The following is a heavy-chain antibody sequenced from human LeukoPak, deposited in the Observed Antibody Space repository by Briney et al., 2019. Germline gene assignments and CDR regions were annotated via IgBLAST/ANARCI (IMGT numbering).Heavy chain of an antibody. D-gene: IGHD2-21*02. Sequence: PSQTLSLTCAVSGGSISSGGSSWSWIRQPPGKGLEWIGYIYHSGSTYYNPSLKSRVTISVDRSKNQFSLKLSSVTAADTAVYYCARVTSSYCGGDCYSTVFDYWGQGTLVTVSS. CDR3: ARVTSSYCGGDCYSTVFDY. CDR2: IYHSGST. CDR1: GGSISSGGSS. V-gene: IGHV4-30-2*01. J-gene: IGHJ4*02.